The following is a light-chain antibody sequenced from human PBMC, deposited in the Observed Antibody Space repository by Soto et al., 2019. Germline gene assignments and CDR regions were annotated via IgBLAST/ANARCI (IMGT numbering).Light chain of an antibody. CDR2: VAS. V-gene: IGKV1-27*01. CDR1: QDISNY. J-gene: IGKJ5*01. CDR3: QKYNSDLT. Sequence: DIQMTQSPSSLSASVGDRVTITCRASQDISNYLAWYQQKPGQVPKLLIYVASTLQSGVPSRFSGSGSGTDFTLTISSLQPEDVATYYCQKYNSDLTFGQGTRLEIK.